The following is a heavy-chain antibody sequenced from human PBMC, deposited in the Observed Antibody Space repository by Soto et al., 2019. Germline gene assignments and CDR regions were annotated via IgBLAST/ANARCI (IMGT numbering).Heavy chain of an antibody. CDR1: GFIFRSYG. D-gene: IGHD6-13*01. Sequence: XGSLRLSCAASGFIFRSYGLSWVRQAPGKGLDWVSDIIGNGRVTNYADSVKGRFTIFRDNSNDTLSLQMDSLRAEDTAVYYCAKGGVAAARGYFDHWGQGLRVTVSS. J-gene: IGHJ4*02. CDR2: IIGNGRVT. V-gene: IGHV3-23*01. CDR3: AKGGVAAARGYFDH.